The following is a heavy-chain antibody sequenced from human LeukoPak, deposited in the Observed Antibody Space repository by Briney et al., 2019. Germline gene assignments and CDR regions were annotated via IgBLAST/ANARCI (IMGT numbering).Heavy chain of an antibody. CDR3: ARRRNPGREAVALDC. D-gene: IGHD6-13*01. J-gene: IGHJ4*02. CDR1: GFSFSDYA. V-gene: IGHV3-30*01. Sequence: PGESLRLSCAASGFSFSDYAMHWVRQAPGKGLEWVSVISYDGTNKYYADSVKGRFTISRDNSKNTLYLQMDSLRVEDTALYYCARRRNPGREAVALDCWGQGTLATVSS. CDR2: ISYDGTNK.